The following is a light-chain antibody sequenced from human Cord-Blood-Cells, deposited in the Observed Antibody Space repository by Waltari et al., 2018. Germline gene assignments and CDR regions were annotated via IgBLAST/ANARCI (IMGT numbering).Light chain of an antibody. Sequence: EIVLPQSPGTLSLSAGERATLSCRASQSVSSNYLAWYQQKPGQASRLLIYGASSRATGIPDRFSGSGSGTDFTLTISRLEPEDFAVYYCQQYGSSFTFGPGTKVDIK. CDR3: QQYGSSFT. V-gene: IGKV3-20*01. J-gene: IGKJ3*01. CDR1: QSVSSNY. CDR2: GAS.